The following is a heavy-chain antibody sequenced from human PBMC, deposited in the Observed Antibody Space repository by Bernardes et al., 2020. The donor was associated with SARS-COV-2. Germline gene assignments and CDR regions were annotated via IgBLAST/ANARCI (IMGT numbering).Heavy chain of an antibody. CDR2: IWYDGSNK. J-gene: IGHJ6*02. CDR1: GFTFSSYG. V-gene: IGHV3-33*01. D-gene: IGHD3-3*01. Sequence: SKRLSCSAFGFTFSSYGMHWVRQDPGKGLEWVAVIWYDGSNKYYADSVKGRFTISRDNSKNTLYLQMNSLRAEDTAVYYCARDTQYYDFWSGYYPQYYYYGMDVWGQGTTVTVSS. CDR3: ARDTQYYDFWSGYYPQYYYYGMDV.